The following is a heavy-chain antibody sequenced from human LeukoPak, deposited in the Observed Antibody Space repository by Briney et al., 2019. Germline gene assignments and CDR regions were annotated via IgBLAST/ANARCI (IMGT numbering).Heavy chain of an antibody. CDR2: IYYSGST. Sequence: PSETLSLTCTVSGGSISSYYWSWIRQPPGKGLEWIGYIYYSGSTNYNPSLKSRVTISVDTSKNQFSLKLSSVTAADTAVYYCARDRPDYVDYGPPDAFDIWGQGTMVTVSS. V-gene: IGHV4-59*01. D-gene: IGHD4-17*01. CDR3: ARDRPDYVDYGPPDAFDI. J-gene: IGHJ3*02. CDR1: GGSISSYY.